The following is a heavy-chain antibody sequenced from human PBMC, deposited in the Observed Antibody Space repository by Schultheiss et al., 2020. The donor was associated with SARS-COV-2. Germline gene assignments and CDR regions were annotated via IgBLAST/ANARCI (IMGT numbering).Heavy chain of an antibody. Sequence: SGPTLVKPTQTLTLTCTFSGFSLSTSGMRVSWIRQPPGKALEWLARIDWDDDKRYSPSLKSRLTISKDTSKSQVVLTMTNMDPVDTATYYCARTRAYYFDYWGQGTLVTVSS. CDR1: GFSLSTSGMR. CDR2: IDWDDDK. J-gene: IGHJ4*02. CDR3: ARTRAYYFDY. V-gene: IGHV2-70*04.